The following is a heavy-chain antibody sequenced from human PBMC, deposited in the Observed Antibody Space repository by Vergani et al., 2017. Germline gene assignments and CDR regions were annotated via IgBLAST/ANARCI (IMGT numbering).Heavy chain of an antibody. V-gene: IGHV3-7*01. D-gene: IGHD3-3*01. Sequence: EVQLVESGGGLVQPGGSLRLSCAASGFTFSSYWMSWVRQAPGKGLEWVANIKQDGSEKYYVDSVKGRFTISRDNAKNSLYLQMNSLRAEDTAVYYCAIGVYYDFWSGSEQIPSTYYYYYMDVWGKGTTVTVSS. CDR1: GFTFSSYW. CDR3: AIGVYYDFWSGSEQIPSTYYYYYMDV. J-gene: IGHJ6*03. CDR2: IKQDGSEK.